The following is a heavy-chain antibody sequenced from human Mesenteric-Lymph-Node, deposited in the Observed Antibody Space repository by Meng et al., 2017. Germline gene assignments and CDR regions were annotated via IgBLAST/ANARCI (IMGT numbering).Heavy chain of an antibody. CDR1: GFTFSDHY. CDR2: IRNRANSYTT. Sequence: GESLKISCAASGFTFSDHYVDWVRQAPGKGLEWVGRIRNRANSYTTEYAASVKGRFTISRDDSKNSLDLQMNSLKTEDTAVYFCARSRRAASSRYYAEDWGQGTLVTVSS. CDR3: ARSRRAASSRYYAED. D-gene: IGHD3-22*01. J-gene: IGHJ4*02. V-gene: IGHV3-72*01.